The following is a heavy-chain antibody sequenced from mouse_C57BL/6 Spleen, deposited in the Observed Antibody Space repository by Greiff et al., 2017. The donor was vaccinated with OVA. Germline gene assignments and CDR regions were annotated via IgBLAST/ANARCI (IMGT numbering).Heavy chain of an antibody. J-gene: IGHJ4*01. Sequence: EVKVVESGGGLVQPGGSLKLSCAASGFTFSDYYMYWVRQTPEKRLEWVAYISNGGGSTYYPDTVKGRFTISRDNAKNTLYLQMSRLKSEDTAMYYCARELGSYSMDYWGQGTSVTVSS. CDR3: ARELGSYSMDY. D-gene: IGHD4-1*01. CDR2: ISNGGGST. CDR1: GFTFSDYY. V-gene: IGHV5-12*01.